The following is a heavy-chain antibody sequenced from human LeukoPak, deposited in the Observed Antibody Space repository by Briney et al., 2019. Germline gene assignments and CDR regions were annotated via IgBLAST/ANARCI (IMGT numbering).Heavy chain of an antibody. Sequence: PGGSLRLSCAASGFTVSSNYMSWVRQAPGKGLEWVSLIYSSGSSYYADSVKGRFTISRDNSNNTLYLQMNSLRTEDTAVYYCARGGVRVAFDMWGQGTMVTVSS. D-gene: IGHD3-10*01. J-gene: IGHJ3*02. CDR2: IYSSGSS. V-gene: IGHV3-53*05. CDR1: GFTVSSNY. CDR3: ARGGVRVAFDM.